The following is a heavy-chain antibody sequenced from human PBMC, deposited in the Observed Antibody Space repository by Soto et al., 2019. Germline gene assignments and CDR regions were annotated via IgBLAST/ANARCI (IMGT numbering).Heavy chain of an antibody. CDR2: ISSSSSYI. V-gene: IGHV3-21*01. D-gene: IGHD6-13*01. CDR1: GFTFSSYS. CDR3: ALAAAGACPPMYDP. Sequence: GGSLRLSCAASGFTFSSYSMNWVRQAPGKGLEWVSSISSSSSYIYCADSVKGRFTISRDNAKNSLYLQMNSLRAEDTAVYYCALAAAGACPPMYDPWGQGTLVTVSS. J-gene: IGHJ5*02.